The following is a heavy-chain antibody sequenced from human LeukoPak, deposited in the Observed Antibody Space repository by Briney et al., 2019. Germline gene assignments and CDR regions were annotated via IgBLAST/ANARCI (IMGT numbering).Heavy chain of an antibody. V-gene: IGHV1-24*01. D-gene: IGHD6-25*01. J-gene: IGHJ4*02. CDR3: APRGAAAQFDY. Sequence: ASVTVSCMVSGYTLTELSMHWVRPAPGKGREWMGGFDPEDGETIYAQKFQGRVTMTEDTSTDTAYMELSSLRSEDTAVYYCAPRGAAAQFDYWGQGTLVTVSS. CDR1: GYTLTELS. CDR2: FDPEDGET.